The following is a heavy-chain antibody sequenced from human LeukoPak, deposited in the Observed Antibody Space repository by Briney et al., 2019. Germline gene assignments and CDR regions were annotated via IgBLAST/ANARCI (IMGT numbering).Heavy chain of an antibody. CDR1: GFTFSSYW. V-gene: IGHV3-7*01. D-gene: IGHD2-2*01. Sequence: GGSLRLSCAASGFTFSSYWMSWVRQAPGKGLEWVANIKQDGSEKYYVDSVKGRFTISRDNAKNSLYLQMNSLRAEDTAVYYCARECDIVVVPAATEFDYWGQGTLVIVSS. CDR3: ARECDIVVVPAATEFDY. J-gene: IGHJ4*02. CDR2: IKQDGSEK.